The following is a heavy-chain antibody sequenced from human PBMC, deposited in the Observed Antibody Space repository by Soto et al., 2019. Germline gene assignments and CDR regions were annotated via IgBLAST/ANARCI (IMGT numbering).Heavy chain of an antibody. V-gene: IGHV1-2*02. Sequence: ASVKVSCKASGYTFTGYYMHWVRQAPGQGLEWMGWINPNSGGTNYAQKFQGRVTMTRDTSISTAYMELSRLRSDDTAVYYCASFYCTDGVCRSYYYGMDVWGQGTTVTVS. CDR1: GYTFTGYY. D-gene: IGHD2-8*01. CDR2: INPNSGGT. J-gene: IGHJ6*02. CDR3: ASFYCTDGVCRSYYYGMDV.